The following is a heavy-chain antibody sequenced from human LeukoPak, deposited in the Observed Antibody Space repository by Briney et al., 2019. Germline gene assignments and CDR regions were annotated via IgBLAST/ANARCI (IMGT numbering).Heavy chain of an antibody. Sequence: PGGSLRLSCAASGFTFSSYEMNWVRQASGKGLEWVSYISSSGSTIYYADSVKGRFTISRDNAKNSLYLQMNSLRAEDTAVYYCASFILWFGRAIDYWGQGTLVTVSS. V-gene: IGHV3-48*03. CDR3: ASFILWFGRAIDY. CDR1: GFTFSSYE. D-gene: IGHD3-10*01. J-gene: IGHJ4*02. CDR2: ISSSGSTI.